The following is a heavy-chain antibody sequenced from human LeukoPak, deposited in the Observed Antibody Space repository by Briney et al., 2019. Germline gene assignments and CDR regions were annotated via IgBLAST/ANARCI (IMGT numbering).Heavy chain of an antibody. D-gene: IGHD6-13*01. CDR2: INPNSADT. CDR1: GYTFTGFY. J-gene: IGHJ4*02. CDR3: ARWDGYSSSPDY. V-gene: IGHV1-2*02. Sequence: ASVKVSCKASGYTFTGFYMHWLRQAPGQGLEWMGWINPNSADTGYAQKFLGRVTMTRDMSISTIYMELTRLRSDDTALYYCARWDGYSSSPDYWGQGTLATVSS.